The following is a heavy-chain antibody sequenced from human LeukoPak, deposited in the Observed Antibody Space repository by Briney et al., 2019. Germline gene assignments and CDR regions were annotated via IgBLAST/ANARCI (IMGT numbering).Heavy chain of an antibody. D-gene: IGHD6-19*01. CDR1: GYTLTELS. J-gene: IGHJ6*02. V-gene: IGHV1-24*01. CDR2: FDPEDGET. Sequence: ASVKVSCKVSGYTLTELSMHWVRQAPGKGLEWMGGFDPEDGETIYAQKFQGRVTMTEDTSTDTAYMELGSLRSEDTAVYYCATVAIAVAYYYYGMDVWGQGTTVTVSS. CDR3: ATVAIAVAYYYYGMDV.